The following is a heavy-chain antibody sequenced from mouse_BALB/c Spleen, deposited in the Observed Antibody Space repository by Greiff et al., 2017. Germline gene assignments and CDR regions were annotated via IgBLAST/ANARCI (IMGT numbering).Heavy chain of an antibody. CDR1: GFTFSDYY. Sequence: EVQLQQSGGGLVKPGGSLKLSCAASGFTFSDYYMYWVRQTPEKRLEWVATISDGGSYTYYPDSVKGRFTISRDNAKNNLYLQMSSLKSEDTAMYYCARERGRSYWYFDVWGAGTTVTVSS. CDR2: ISDGGSYT. CDR3: ARERGRSYWYFDV. V-gene: IGHV5-4*02. D-gene: IGHD1-1*01. J-gene: IGHJ1*01.